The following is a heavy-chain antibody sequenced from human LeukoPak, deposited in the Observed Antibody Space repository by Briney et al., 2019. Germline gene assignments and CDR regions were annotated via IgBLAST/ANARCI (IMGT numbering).Heavy chain of an antibody. CDR1: GGSFSGYY. CDR3: GRGARVAQGSRPIDY. D-gene: IGHD4-23*01. V-gene: IGHV4-34*01. Sequence: SETLSLTCAVYGGSFSGYYWSWIRQPPGKGLEWIGEINHSGSTNYNPSLKSRVTISVDTSKNQFSLKLSSVTAADTGVYYCGRGARVAQGSRPIDYWGQGTLVTVSS. CDR2: INHSGST. J-gene: IGHJ4*02.